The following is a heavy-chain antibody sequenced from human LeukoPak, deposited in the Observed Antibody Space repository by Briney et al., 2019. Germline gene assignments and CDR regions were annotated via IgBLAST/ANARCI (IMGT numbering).Heavy chain of an antibody. J-gene: IGHJ6*03. Sequence: GGSLRLSCAASGFTFISYTMHWVRQAPGKGLEWVAVISYDGSNKYYADSVTGRFTISRDNSKNTLYLQMISLRADDTAVYYCARDVVPYYYYYMDVWGKGTTVTVSS. D-gene: IGHD2-21*01. CDR1: GFTFISYT. V-gene: IGHV3-30*04. CDR2: ISYDGSNK. CDR3: ARDVVPYYYYYMDV.